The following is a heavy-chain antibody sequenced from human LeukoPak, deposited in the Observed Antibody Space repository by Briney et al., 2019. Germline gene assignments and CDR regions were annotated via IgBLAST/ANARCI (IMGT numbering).Heavy chain of an antibody. CDR2: ISGSGGNT. J-gene: IGHJ4*02. D-gene: IGHD6-13*01. CDR1: GFTFSSYA. V-gene: IGHV3-23*01. Sequence: GGSLRLSCAASGFTFSSYAMSWVRQAPGKGLEWVSTISGSGGNTFYADSVKGRFTISRDNSKNTLYLQMNSLRAEDTAVYYCARERRLAAAGHDYWGQGTLVTVSS. CDR3: ARERRLAAAGHDY.